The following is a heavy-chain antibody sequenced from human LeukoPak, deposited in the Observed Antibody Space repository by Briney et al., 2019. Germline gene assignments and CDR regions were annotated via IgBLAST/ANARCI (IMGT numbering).Heavy chain of an antibody. CDR3: AKDPAYIVVVPAAIRPD. CDR2: ISGSGGST. CDR1: GFTFSSYA. J-gene: IGHJ4*02. V-gene: IGHV3-23*01. Sequence: PGGSLRLSCAASGFTFSSYAMSWVRQAPGKGLEWVSAISGSGGSTYYADSVKGRFTISRDNSKNTLYLQMNSLRAEDAAVYYCAKDPAYIVVVPAAIRPDWGQGTLVTVSS. D-gene: IGHD2-2*01.